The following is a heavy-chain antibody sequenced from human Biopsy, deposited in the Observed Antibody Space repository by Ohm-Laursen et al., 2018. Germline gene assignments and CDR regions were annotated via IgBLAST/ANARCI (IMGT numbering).Heavy chain of an antibody. CDR2: MNPISGNT. D-gene: IGHD2/OR15-2a*01. CDR1: GYTFTTYD. CDR3: ARAVRYRLLSDP. V-gene: IGHV1-8*01. Sequence: ASVKVSCKASGYTFTTYDVTWVRQATGQGPEWMGWMNPISGNTGYAHKFRGRVTMTSDSSISTAYLEVSSLTFEDTAVYYCARAVRYRLLSDPWGQGTLVTVSS. J-gene: IGHJ5*02.